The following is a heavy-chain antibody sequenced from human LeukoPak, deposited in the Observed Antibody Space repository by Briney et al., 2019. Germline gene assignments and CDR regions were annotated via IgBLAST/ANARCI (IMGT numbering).Heavy chain of an antibody. CDR3: ARAYDSSGYYPPPIDY. Sequence: GGSLRLSCAASGFTVSSNYMSWVREAPGKGLGWVSVIYSGGSTYYADSVKGRFTISRDNSKNTLYLQMNSLRAEDTAVYYCARAYDSSGYYPPPIDYWGQGTLVTVSS. V-gene: IGHV3-66*02. CDR1: GFTVSSNY. CDR2: IYSGGST. J-gene: IGHJ4*02. D-gene: IGHD3-22*01.